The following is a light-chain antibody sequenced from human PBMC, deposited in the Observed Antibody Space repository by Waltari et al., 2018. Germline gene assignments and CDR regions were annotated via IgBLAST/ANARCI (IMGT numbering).Light chain of an antibody. CDR2: WAS. V-gene: IGKV4-1*01. Sequence: DIVMTQSPYSLAVSLVGGATIHCSASQSILNASNNEDCLAWYQRKPGQPPKLLIFWASTRESGVPDRFSGGRSGSDFTLTITSLRPEDVALYFCQQYFSRPFSFGGGTKVEIK. J-gene: IGKJ4*01. CDR1: QSILNASNNEDC. CDR3: QQYFSRPFS.